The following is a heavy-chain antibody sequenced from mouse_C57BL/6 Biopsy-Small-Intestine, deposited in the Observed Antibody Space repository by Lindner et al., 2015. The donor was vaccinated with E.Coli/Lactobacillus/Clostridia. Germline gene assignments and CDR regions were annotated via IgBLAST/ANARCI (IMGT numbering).Heavy chain of an antibody. CDR2: IDPEDDET. J-gene: IGHJ3*01. CDR3: ALSNYVGAWFAY. CDR1: GFDIKDYF. Sequence: VQLQESGAELVKPGASVKLSCTTSGFDIKDYFIHWVKQRTEQGLEWIGRIDPEDDETKYAPKFQGKATITADTSSNTAYLQLSSLTSEDTAVYYCALSNYVGAWFAYWGQGTLVTVSA. D-gene: IGHD2-5*01. V-gene: IGHV14-2*01.